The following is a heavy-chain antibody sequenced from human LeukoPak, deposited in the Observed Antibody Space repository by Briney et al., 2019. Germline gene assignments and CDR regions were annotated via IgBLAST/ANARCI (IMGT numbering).Heavy chain of an antibody. V-gene: IGHV1-18*01. CDR2: ISAYNGNT. Sequence: ASVRVSCKASGYTFTSYGISWVRQAPGQGLEWMGWISAYNGNTNCAQKLQGRVTMTTDTSTSTAYMELRSLRSDDTAVYYCARGEHYYDSSGLFDYWGQGTLVTVSS. CDR1: GYTFTSYG. D-gene: IGHD3-22*01. J-gene: IGHJ4*02. CDR3: ARGEHYYDSSGLFDY.